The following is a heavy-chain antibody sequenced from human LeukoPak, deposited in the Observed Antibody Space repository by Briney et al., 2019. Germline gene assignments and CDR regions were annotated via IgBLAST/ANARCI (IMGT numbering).Heavy chain of an antibody. D-gene: IGHD2-2*01. CDR3: ARDRAVPADKTYYFDY. CDR1: GFTFSSYA. J-gene: IGHJ4*02. V-gene: IGHV3-30-3*01. CDR2: ISYDGSNK. Sequence: GGSLRLSCAASGFTFSSYAMHWVRQAPGKGLEWVAVISYDGSNKYYADSVKGRFTISRDNSKNTLYLQMNSLRAEDTAVYYCARDRAVPADKTYYFDYWGQGPLVTVSS.